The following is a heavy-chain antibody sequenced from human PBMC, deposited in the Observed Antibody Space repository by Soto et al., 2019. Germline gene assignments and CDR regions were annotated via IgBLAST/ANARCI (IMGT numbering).Heavy chain of an antibody. J-gene: IGHJ6*02. CDR1: GGTFSIYT. CDR3: ARRYCISTSCHYYGMDV. D-gene: IGHD2-2*01. CDR2: IIPNFRTA. Sequence: QVQLVQSGAEVKKPGSSVNVSCKASGGTFSIYTVSWVRQAPGQGLEWMGGIIPNFRTANYAQTFQGRVTVTADESTRTAYRELSSLRSEDTAVYYSARRYCISTSCHYYGMDVWGQGTTVTVSS. V-gene: IGHV1-69*12.